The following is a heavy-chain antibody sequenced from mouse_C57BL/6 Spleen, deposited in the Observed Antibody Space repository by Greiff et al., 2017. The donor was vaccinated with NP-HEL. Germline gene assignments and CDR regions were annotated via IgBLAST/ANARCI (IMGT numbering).Heavy chain of an antibody. V-gene: IGHV2-6*03. CDR3: ARTTVLEEGAMDY. D-gene: IGHD1-1*01. J-gene: IGHJ4*01. CDR2: IWSDGST. CDR1: GFSLPSYG. Sequence: QVQLQQSGPGLVAPSQSLSITCTVSGFSLPSYGVHWVRQPPGKGLEWLVVIWSDGSTTYNSALKSRLGISKDNSKSQVFLKMNSLQTDDTAMYYCARTTVLEEGAMDYWGQGTSVTVSS.